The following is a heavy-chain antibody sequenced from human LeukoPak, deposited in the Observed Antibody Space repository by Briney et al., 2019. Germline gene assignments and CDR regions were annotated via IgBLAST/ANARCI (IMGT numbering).Heavy chain of an antibody. Sequence: GESLKIFCKGSGYSFTSYWISWVRQMPGKGLEWMGRIDPSDSYTNYSPSFQGHVTISADKSISTAYLQWSSLKASDTAMYYCARRAYYDSSGYYYYADYWGQGTLVTVSS. J-gene: IGHJ4*02. D-gene: IGHD3-22*01. CDR3: ARRAYYDSSGYYYYADY. CDR2: IDPSDSYT. V-gene: IGHV5-10-1*01. CDR1: GYSFTSYW.